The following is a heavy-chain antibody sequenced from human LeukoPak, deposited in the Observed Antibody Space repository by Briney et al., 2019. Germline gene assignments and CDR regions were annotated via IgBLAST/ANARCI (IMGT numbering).Heavy chain of an antibody. CDR3: ARSAGGWDPYNWFDP. CDR2: IWYDGSNK. J-gene: IGHJ5*02. CDR1: GFTFSSYC. V-gene: IGHV3-33*01. Sequence: GGALRLSCAASGFTFSSYCMHWVRQAPGKGLEWVAGIWYDGSNKYYADSVKGRFTISRDDSKNTLYLQMNSLRAEDTAVYYCARSAGGWDPYNWFDPWGQGTLVTVSS. D-gene: IGHD1-26*01.